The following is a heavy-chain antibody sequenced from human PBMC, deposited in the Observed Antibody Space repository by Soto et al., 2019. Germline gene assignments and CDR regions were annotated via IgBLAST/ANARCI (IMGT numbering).Heavy chain of an antibody. Sequence: IYWVSLERKAPGKGLEWEANIKQDGSEKYYVDSVKGRFTISRDNAKNSLYLQMNSLRAEDMAVYYCATHYGAHDGFDIWGQRTMVSVSS. CDR2: IKQDGSEK. D-gene: IGHD4-17*01. CDR1: IYW. V-gene: IGHV3-7*01. J-gene: IGHJ3*02. CDR3: ATHYGAHDGFDI.